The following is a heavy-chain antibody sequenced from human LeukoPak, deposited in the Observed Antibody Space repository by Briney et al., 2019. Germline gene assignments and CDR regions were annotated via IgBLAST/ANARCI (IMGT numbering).Heavy chain of an antibody. CDR2: IYYSGST. V-gene: IGHV4-30-4*01. J-gene: IGHJ4*02. CDR1: GGSISSGDYY. D-gene: IGHD6-6*01. CDR3: ARGFEDSDLDY. Sequence: SETLSLTRTVSGGSISSGDYYWSWIRQPPGKGLEWIGYIYYSGSTYYNPSLKSRVTISVDTSKNQFSLKLSSVTAADTAVYYCARGFEDSDLDYWGQGTLVTVSS.